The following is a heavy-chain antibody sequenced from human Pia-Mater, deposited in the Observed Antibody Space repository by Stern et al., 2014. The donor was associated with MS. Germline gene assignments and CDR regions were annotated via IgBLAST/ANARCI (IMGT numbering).Heavy chain of an antibody. Sequence: VQLVQSGAEVKETGSSVKVSCKASESTFTYRYLHWVRQAPGQALEWLGRIRHFNGNSNYAQKCQDRVTITRDTSMSTAYMELTGLRSEDTAMYYCALIGPSFYDCSNYPLDYWGQGTLVTVSS. V-gene: IGHV1-45*02. D-gene: IGHD2/OR15-2a*01. CDR3: ALIGPSFYDCSNYPLDY. CDR2: IRHFNGNS. J-gene: IGHJ4*02. CDR1: ESTFTYRY.